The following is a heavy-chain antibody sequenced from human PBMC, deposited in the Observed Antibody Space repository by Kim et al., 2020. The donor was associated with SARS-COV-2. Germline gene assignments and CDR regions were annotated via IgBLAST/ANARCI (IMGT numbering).Heavy chain of an antibody. V-gene: IGHV4-61*07. J-gene: IGHJ4*02. D-gene: IGHD3-10*01. CDR3: ARLVVTMVRGVIIRAFDY. Sequence: KSRVTISVDTSKNQFSLKLSSVTAADTAVYYCARLVVTMVRGVIIRAFDYWGQGTLVTVSS.